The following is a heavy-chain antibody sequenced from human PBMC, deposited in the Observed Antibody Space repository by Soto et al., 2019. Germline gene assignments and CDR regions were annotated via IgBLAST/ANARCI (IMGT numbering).Heavy chain of an antibody. CDR2: ISSSSSTI. CDR3: ARPSGYFDTSGYYGAFYYYGMDV. J-gene: IGHJ6*02. D-gene: IGHD3-22*01. Sequence: XESLRLSCAASGFSFSTYDMNWVRQAAGKGLEWISYISSSSSTIYYADSVKGRFTSSRDNAENSLYLQMNSLRDEDTAVYYWARPSGYFDTSGYYGAFYYYGMDVWGQGTTVTVSS. CDR1: GFSFSTYD. V-gene: IGHV3-48*02.